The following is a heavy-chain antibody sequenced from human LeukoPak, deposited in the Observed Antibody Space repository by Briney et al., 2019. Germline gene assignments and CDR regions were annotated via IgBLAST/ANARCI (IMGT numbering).Heavy chain of an antibody. D-gene: IGHD1-26*01. CDR2: INPSGGST. Sequence: GASVKVSCKASGYTFTSYYMHWVRQAPGQALAWMGVINPSGGSTSYAQKFQGRVTMTRNTSTSTVYMELSSLRSEDTAVYHCASTGYSPHHDAFDIWGQGTMVTVSS. V-gene: IGHV1-46*01. CDR3: ASTGYSPHHDAFDI. J-gene: IGHJ3*02. CDR1: GYTFTSYY.